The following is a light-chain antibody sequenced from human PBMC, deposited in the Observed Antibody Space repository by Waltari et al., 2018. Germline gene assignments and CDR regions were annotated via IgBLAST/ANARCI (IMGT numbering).Light chain of an antibody. CDR1: RSVSSNY. CDR2: DTS. V-gene: IGKV3D-20*01. Sequence: EIVLTQSPATLSLSPGERATLSCGASRSVSSNYLAWYQQKPGLAPRLLIYDTSRRATGIPDRFSGSGSGTDFTLTISRLEPEDFAVYCCQQYGSSPLTFGGGTKVEIK. J-gene: IGKJ4*01. CDR3: QQYGSSPLT.